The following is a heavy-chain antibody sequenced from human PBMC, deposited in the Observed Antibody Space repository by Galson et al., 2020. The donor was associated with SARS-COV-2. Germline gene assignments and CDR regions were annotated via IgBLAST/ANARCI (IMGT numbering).Heavy chain of an antibody. CDR3: AREGILATPDAFDI. CDR1: GFTFSSYA. CDR2: ISYDGSNK. J-gene: IGHJ3*02. D-gene: IGHD3-10*01. Sequence: GGSLRLSCAASGFTFSSYAMHWVRQAPGKGLEWVAVISYDGSNKYYADSVKGRFTISRDNSKNTLYLQMNSLRAEDTAVYYCAREGILATPDAFDIWGQGTMVTVSS. V-gene: IGHV3-30*01.